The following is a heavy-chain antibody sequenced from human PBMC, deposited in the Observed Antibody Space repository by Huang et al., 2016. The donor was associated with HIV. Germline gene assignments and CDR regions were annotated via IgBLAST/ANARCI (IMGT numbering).Heavy chain of an antibody. J-gene: IGHJ3*02. Sequence: DEHLVESGGGLVQPGGSVTITCEVSGFNFKNYWMNWVGQAPGKGLEGVAKISGDGSEKNYVDSVKGRFTIVRDNAKNLLYLQRKSLRAEDTSVYYCATNLQIVVVPPDMGYDAFDMWGQGTMVTVSS. CDR3: ATNLQIVVVPPDMGYDAFDM. CDR1: GFNFKNYW. V-gene: IGHV3-7*01. CDR2: ISGDGSEK. D-gene: IGHD2-2*01.